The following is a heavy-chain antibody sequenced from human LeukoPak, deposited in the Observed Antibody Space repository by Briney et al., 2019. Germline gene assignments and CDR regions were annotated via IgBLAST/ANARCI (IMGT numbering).Heavy chain of an antibody. D-gene: IGHD4-23*01. V-gene: IGHV4-4*07. CDR2: IYSSGST. J-gene: IGHJ4*02. CDR1: GGSINGYY. CDR3: ARGGKATVVTM. Sequence: SETLSLTCTVSGGSINGYYWSWIRQPAGKGLEWIGRIYSSGSTNYNPSLKSRVSMSVDTSKNQFSLKLTSVTAADTAVYYCARGGKATVVTMWGQGILVTVSS.